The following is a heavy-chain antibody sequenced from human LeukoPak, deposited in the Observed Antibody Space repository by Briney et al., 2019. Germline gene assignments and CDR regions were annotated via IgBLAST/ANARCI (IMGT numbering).Heavy chain of an antibody. Sequence: GESLKISCKGSGYSFTSYWIGWVRQMPGKGLEWMGIIYPGDSDTRYSPSFQGQVTISADKSISTASLQWSSLKASDTAMYYCARLGYYGSGSYGVYYFDYWGQGTLVTVSS. J-gene: IGHJ4*02. CDR3: ARLGYYGSGSYGVYYFDY. D-gene: IGHD3-10*01. CDR1: GYSFTSYW. CDR2: IYPGDSDT. V-gene: IGHV5-51*01.